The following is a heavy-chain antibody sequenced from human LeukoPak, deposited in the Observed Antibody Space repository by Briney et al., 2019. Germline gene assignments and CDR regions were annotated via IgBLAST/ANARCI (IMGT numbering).Heavy chain of an antibody. V-gene: IGHV1-2*02. J-gene: IGHJ4*02. Sequence: ASVKVSCKASGFTFTAYYLHWVRQAPGQGLEWMGWINPNSGGTNYAQKFQGRVTMTRDTSISTAYMELSRLRSDDTAVYYCARDRRVYSSSSIGYWGQGTLVTVSS. CDR1: GFTFTAYY. CDR3: ARDRRVYSSSSIGY. D-gene: IGHD6-6*01. CDR2: INPNSGGT.